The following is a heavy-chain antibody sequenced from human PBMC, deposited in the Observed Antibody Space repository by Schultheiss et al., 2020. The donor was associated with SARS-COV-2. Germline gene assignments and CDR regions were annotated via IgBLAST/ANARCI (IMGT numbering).Heavy chain of an antibody. D-gene: IGHD5-18*01. CDR2: IKQDGSEK. CDR3: AKDITDARRGYSYGYHGYDY. V-gene: IGHV3-7*03. Sequence: GGSLRLSCAASGFTFSSYWMSWVRQAPGKGLEWVANIKQDGSEKYYVDSVKGRFTISRDNSKNTLYLQMNSLRAEDTAVYYCAKDITDARRGYSYGYHGYDYWGQGTLVTVSS. CDR1: GFTFSSYW. J-gene: IGHJ4*02.